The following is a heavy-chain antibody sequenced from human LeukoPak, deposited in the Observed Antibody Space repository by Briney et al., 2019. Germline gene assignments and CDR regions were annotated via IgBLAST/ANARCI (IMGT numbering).Heavy chain of an antibody. CDR2: IKQDGSEK. V-gene: IGHV3-7*01. J-gene: IGHJ4*02. CDR3: ARDPGLRYFDWFLYYFDY. CDR1: GFAFSSYW. Sequence: GRNLRLCCAAPGFAFSSYWMSWVRQASGNGLKWVANIKQDGSEKYYVDSVKGRFTISRDNAKNSLYLQMNSLRAEDTAVYYCARDPGLRYFDWFLYYFDYWGQGTLVTVSS. D-gene: IGHD3-9*01.